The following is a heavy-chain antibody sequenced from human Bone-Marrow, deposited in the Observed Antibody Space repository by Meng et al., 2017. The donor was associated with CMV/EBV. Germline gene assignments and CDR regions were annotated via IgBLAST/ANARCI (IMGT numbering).Heavy chain of an antibody. V-gene: IGHV1-18*01. J-gene: IGHJ4*02. Sequence: ASVKVSCKASGYTFTSYGISWVRQAPGQGLEWMGWISAYNGNTNYAQKLQGRVTMTTDTSTSTAYMELRSVRSDDTAVYYCASSITGIPNAYWGQGTRVTGSS. CDR2: ISAYNGNT. CDR1: GYTFTSYG. CDR3: ASSITGIPNAY. D-gene: IGHD1-20*01.